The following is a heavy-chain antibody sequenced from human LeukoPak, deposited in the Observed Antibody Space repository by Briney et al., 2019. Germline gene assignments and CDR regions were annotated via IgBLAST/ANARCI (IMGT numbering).Heavy chain of an antibody. V-gene: IGHV3-7*01. Sequence: GGSLRLSCVASGFTFSTYWMRWVRQAPGKGLEAVANIKHDGGESYYVDSVKGRFSISRDNAKNSLFLQMSSLRVEDTAMYYCKMAPRGSTAESWGQGTLVTVSS. D-gene: IGHD2-8*01. CDR1: GFTFSTYW. J-gene: IGHJ5*02. CDR2: IKHDGGES. CDR3: KMAPRGSTAES.